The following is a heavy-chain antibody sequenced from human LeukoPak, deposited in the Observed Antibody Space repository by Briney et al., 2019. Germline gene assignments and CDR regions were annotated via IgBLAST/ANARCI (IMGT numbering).Heavy chain of an antibody. V-gene: IGHV1-18*04. CDR2: ISAYNGNT. CDR1: GYTFTSYG. CDR3: GRDYYYYGMDV. J-gene: IGHJ6*04. Sequence: GASVKVFRKASGYTFTSYGISWVRQAPGQGLEWMGWISAYNGNTNYAQKLQGRVTMTTDTSTSTAYMELRSLRSDDTAVYYCGRDYYYYGMDVWGKGTTVTVSS.